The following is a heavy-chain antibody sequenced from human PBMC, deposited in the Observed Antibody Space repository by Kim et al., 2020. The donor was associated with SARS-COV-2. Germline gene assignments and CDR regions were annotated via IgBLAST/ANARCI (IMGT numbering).Heavy chain of an antibody. Sequence: NYAQKCQGWVTMTRDTSISTAYMELSRLRSDDTAVYYCARRIAAALFDYWGQGTLVTVSS. D-gene: IGHD6-13*01. J-gene: IGHJ4*02. V-gene: IGHV1-2*04. CDR3: ARRIAAALFDY.